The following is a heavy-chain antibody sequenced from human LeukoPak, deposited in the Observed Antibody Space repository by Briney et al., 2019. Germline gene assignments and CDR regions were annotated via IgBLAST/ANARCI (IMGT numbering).Heavy chain of an antibody. D-gene: IGHD6-19*01. Sequence: GASVKVSCKTSGYTFTSYDINWVRQATGQGLEWMGWMNPNSGNTGYAQKFQGRVTMTRDTSIGTAYMELSSLRSEDTAVYYCARCNITVAGIQTYNWFDPWGQGTLVTVSS. J-gene: IGHJ5*02. CDR1: GYTFTSYD. CDR2: MNPNSGNT. CDR3: ARCNITVAGIQTYNWFDP. V-gene: IGHV1-8*01.